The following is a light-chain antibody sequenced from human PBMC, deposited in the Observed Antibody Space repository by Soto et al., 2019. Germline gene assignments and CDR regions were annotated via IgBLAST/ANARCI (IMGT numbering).Light chain of an antibody. CDR3: QSYDSSLNGYV. Sequence: QSVLTQPPSVSRAPGQRVSISCTGSSSNIGAGYGVHWYHQLPGTAPKLLIFGNNNRPSGVPDRFSGSKSGTSASLGITGLQAEDEADYYCQSYDSSLNGYVFGTGTKLTVL. J-gene: IGLJ1*01. CDR1: SSNIGAGYG. V-gene: IGLV1-40*01. CDR2: GNN.